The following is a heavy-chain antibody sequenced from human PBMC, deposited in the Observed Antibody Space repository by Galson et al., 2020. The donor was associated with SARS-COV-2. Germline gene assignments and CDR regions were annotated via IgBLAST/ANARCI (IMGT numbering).Heavy chain of an antibody. J-gene: IGHJ5*02. CDR2: IYHSGST. D-gene: IGHD3-10*01. CDR3: ARGRDYYGSSWFDP. CDR1: GGSISSSNW. V-gene: IGHV4-4*02. Sequence: SETLSLTCAVSGGSISSSNWWSWVRQPPGKGLEWIGEIYHSGSTNYNPSLKSRVTISVDTSKNQFSLKLSSVTAADTAVYYCARGRDYYGSSWFDPWGQGTLVTVSS.